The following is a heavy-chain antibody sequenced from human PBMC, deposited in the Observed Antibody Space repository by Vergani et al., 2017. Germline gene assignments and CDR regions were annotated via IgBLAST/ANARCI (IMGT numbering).Heavy chain of an antibody. D-gene: IGHD3-3*01. CDR1: GFSLSTSGVG. J-gene: IGHJ4*02. CDR3: SWSPAKTWGFDY. CDR2: IYWDDDK. Sequence: QITLKESGPTLVKPTQTLTLTCTFSGFSLSTSGVGVGWIRQPPGKALEWLALIYWDDDKSYSPSLKNRLTITKDTSKNQVVLTMTNMDPVDTATYYCSWSPAKTWGFDYWGQGTLVTVSS. V-gene: IGHV2-5*02.